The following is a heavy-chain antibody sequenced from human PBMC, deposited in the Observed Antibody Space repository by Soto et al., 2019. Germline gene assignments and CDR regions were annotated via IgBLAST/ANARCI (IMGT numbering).Heavy chain of an antibody. CDR1: VYTFTGYF. J-gene: IGHJ6*02. V-gene: IGHV1-2*04. CDR3: AREVAGGMDV. CDR2: INPNSGDT. Sequence: SVKVCCKASVYTFTGYFMHWVRQAPGQGLEWMGWINPNSGDTNYPQKFQGWVTMTRDTSINTAYMEVSRLSSDDTAVYYCAREVAGGMDVWGQGTTVTASS.